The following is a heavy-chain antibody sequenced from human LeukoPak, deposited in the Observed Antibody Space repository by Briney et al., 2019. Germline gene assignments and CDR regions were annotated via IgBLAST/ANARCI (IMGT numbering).Heavy chain of an antibody. CDR2: IWYDGSNK. D-gene: IGHD4-17*01. CDR3: ARDRCPYYYGMDV. J-gene: IGHJ6*02. V-gene: IGHV3-33*01. CDR1: GFTFSSYS. Sequence: PGGSLRLSCAASGFTFSSYSMHWVRQAPGKGLEWVAVIWYDGSNKYYADSVKGRFTISRDNSKNTLYLQMNSLRAEDTAVYYCARDRCPYYYGMDVWGQGTTVTVSS.